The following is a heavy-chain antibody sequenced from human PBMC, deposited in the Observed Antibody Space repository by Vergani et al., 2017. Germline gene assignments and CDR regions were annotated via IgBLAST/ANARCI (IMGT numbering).Heavy chain of an antibody. CDR3: ARDRRNWFDP. V-gene: IGHV4-31*03. CDR1: GGPISSGGYY. J-gene: IGHJ5*02. CDR2: IYYSGST. Sequence: QVQLQESGPGLVKPSQTLSLPCTVSGGPISSGGYYWSWIRQHPGKGLEWIGYIYYSGSTYYNPSLKSRVTISVDTSKNQFSLKLSAVTAADTAVYYCARDRRNWFDPWGQGTLVTVSS.